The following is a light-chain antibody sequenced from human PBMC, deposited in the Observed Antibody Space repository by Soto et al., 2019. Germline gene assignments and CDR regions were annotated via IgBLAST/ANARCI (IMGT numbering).Light chain of an antibody. CDR1: QSVSSYY. Sequence: EIVLTQSPGTLSLSPGERATLSCRASQSVSSYYLAWYQQKPGQAPRLLINGASNRATGVPDRFSGSGSGTDFTLTISRLEPEDFAVYYCQQYGSSRPWAFGQGTKVEI. CDR3: QQYGSSRPWA. CDR2: GAS. V-gene: IGKV3-20*01. J-gene: IGKJ1*01.